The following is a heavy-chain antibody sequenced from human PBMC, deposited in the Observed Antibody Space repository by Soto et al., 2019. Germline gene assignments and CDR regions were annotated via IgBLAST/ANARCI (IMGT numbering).Heavy chain of an antibody. CDR3: AKSGGWYSAIDY. CDR1: GYTFTSYD. Sequence: ASVKVSCKASGYTFTSYDITWVRQAPRQGPEWMGWISAYNGDTNYAQKLQGRVTMTTDTSTSTAYMELRSLRSDDTALYYCAKSGGWYSAIDYWGQGTLVTVSS. D-gene: IGHD6-19*01. V-gene: IGHV1-18*01. CDR2: ISAYNGDT. J-gene: IGHJ4*02.